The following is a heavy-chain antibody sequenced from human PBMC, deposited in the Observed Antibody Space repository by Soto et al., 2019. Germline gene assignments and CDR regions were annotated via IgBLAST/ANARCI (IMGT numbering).Heavy chain of an antibody. CDR3: TTDTKCGNGVCYPYYYGLDV. CDR1: GFTFSRAW. CDR2: IKSKSDSGTI. V-gene: IGHV3-15*01. J-gene: IGHJ6*02. D-gene: IGHD2-8*01. Sequence: GGSLRLSCAASGFTFSRAWMSWVRQAPGKGLEWVGRIKSKSDSGTIDYAAPVKGRFTISRDDSKHTVYLQMNGLKTEDAAVYYCTTDTKCGNGVCYPYYYGLDVWGQGTTVTVSS.